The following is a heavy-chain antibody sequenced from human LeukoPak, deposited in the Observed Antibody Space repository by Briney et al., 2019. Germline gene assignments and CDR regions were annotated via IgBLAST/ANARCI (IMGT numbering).Heavy chain of an antibody. CDR2: INHSGST. Sequence: SETLSLTCTVSGGSVSSYYWSWIRQPPGKGLEWIGEINHSGSTNYNPSLKSRVTISVDTSKNQFSLKLSSVTAADTAVYYCARTRLGYYGSGRRYDAFDIWGQGTMVIVSS. CDR1: GGSVSSYY. V-gene: IGHV4-34*01. CDR3: ARTRLGYYGSGRRYDAFDI. D-gene: IGHD3-10*01. J-gene: IGHJ3*02.